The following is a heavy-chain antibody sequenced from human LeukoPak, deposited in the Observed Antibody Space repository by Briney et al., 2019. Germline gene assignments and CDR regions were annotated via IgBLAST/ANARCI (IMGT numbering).Heavy chain of an antibody. CDR2: INPDSGDT. Sequence: GASVKVSCKASEYTFSVYHIHWVRQAPGQGLEWMAWINPDSGDTNYAQKFQGRVTMTRDTSISTAYMEVSSLRSDDTAVYYCARDHNWGPDYWGQGTLVSVSS. CDR3: ARDHNWGPDY. V-gene: IGHV1-2*02. CDR1: EYTFSVYH. J-gene: IGHJ4*02. D-gene: IGHD7-27*01.